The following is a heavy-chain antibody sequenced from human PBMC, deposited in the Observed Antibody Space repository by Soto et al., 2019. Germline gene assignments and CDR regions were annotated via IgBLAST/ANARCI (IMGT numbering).Heavy chain of an antibody. CDR2: ISYDGSNK. CDR1: GFTFSSYG. CDR3: AKSLVGAAFDY. D-gene: IGHD1-26*01. Sequence: PGGSLRLSCAASGFTFSSYGMHWVRQAPGKGLEWVALISYDGSNKYYADSVKGRFTISRDNSKNTLYLQMDSLRAEDTAVYYCAKSLVGAAFDYWGQGTLVTVSS. J-gene: IGHJ4*02. V-gene: IGHV3-30*18.